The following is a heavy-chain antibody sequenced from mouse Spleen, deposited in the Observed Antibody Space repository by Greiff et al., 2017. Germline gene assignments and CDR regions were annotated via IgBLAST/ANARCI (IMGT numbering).Heavy chain of an antibody. CDR3: ARRGSGYYFDY. CDR2: ISSGGSYT. CDR1: GFTFSSYG. Sequence: EVKLVESGGDLVKPGGSVKLSCAASGFTFSSYGMSWVRQTPDKGLEWVATISSGGSYTYYPDSVKGRFTISRDNAKNTLYLQMSSLKSEDTAMYYCARRGSGYYFDYWGQGTTLTVSS. J-gene: IGHJ2*01. V-gene: IGHV5-6*02. D-gene: IGHD3-2*02.